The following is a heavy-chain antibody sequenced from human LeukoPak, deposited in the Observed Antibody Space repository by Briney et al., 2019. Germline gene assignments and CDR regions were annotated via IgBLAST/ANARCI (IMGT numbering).Heavy chain of an antibody. D-gene: IGHD6-13*01. Sequence: PGGSLRLSCSASGFTFSSYAMHWVRQAPGKGLEYVSAISSNGGSTYYADSVKGRFTISRDNSKNTLYLQMGSLRAEDMAVYYCARDRLDSSSQGWGQGTLVTVSS. CDR1: GFTFSSYA. CDR3: ARDRLDSSSQG. CDR2: ISSNGGST. J-gene: IGHJ4*02. V-gene: IGHV3-64*02.